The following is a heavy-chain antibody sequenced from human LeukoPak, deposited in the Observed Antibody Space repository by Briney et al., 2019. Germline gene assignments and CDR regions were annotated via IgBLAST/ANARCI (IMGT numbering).Heavy chain of an antibody. CDR3: ARKVYSSGWYDRDY. CDR2: FDPEDGET. Sequence: ASVKVSCKVSGYTLTELSMHWVRQAPGKGLEWMGGFDPEDGETIYAQKFQGRVTMTEDTSTDTAYMELSSLRSEDTAVYYCARKVYSSGWYDRDYWGQGTLVTVSS. CDR1: GYTLTELS. V-gene: IGHV1-24*01. D-gene: IGHD6-19*01. J-gene: IGHJ4*02.